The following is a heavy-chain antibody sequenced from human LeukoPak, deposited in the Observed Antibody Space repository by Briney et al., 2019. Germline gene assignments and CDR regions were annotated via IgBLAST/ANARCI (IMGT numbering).Heavy chain of an antibody. CDR1: GYTFTSYG. CDR2: ISAYNGNT. V-gene: IGHV1-18*01. J-gene: IGHJ4*02. D-gene: IGHD6-19*01. Sequence: ASVKVSCKASGYTFTSYGISWVRQAPGQGLEWMGWISAYNGNTNYAQKLQGRVTMTTDTSTSTAYMELRSLRSDDTAVYYGARAYLRGWYGGYWGQGTLVTVSS. CDR3: ARAYLRGWYGGY.